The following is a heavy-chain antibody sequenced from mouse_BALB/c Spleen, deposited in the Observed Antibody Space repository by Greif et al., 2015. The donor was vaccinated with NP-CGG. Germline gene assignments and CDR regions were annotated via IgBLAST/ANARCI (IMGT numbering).Heavy chain of an antibody. D-gene: IGHD2-1*01. CDR1: GYTFTSYW. V-gene: IGHV1-7*01. CDR3: YDNYYAMDY. J-gene: IGHJ4*01. CDR2: INPSTGYT. Sequence: QVQLKDSGAELAKPGASVKMSCKASGYTFTSYWMHWVKQRPGQGLEWIGYINPSTGYTEYNQKFKDKATLTADKSSSTAYMQLSSLTSEDSAVYYCYDNYYAMDYWGQGTSVTVSS.